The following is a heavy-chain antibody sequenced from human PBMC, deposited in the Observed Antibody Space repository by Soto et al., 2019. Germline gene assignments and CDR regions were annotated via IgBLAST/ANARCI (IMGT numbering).Heavy chain of an antibody. D-gene: IGHD1-26*01. CDR1: GYTFTVYD. CDR2: INPNSGGT. CDR3: ARDLAKGGGSAGFGH. Sequence: ASVKVSCKASGYTFTVYDMHWVRQAPGQGPEWMGWINPNSGGTMYSRKFQGRLTMTWDTYITTAYMALTNLTSDDAAVYYCARDLAKGGGSAGFGHWGQGTLVTVSS. J-gene: IGHJ4*02. V-gene: IGHV1-2*02.